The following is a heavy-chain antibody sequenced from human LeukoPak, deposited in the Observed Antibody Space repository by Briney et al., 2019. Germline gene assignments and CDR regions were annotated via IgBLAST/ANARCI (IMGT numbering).Heavy chain of an antibody. CDR2: INGDGSSV. J-gene: IGHJ5*02. V-gene: IGHV3-74*01. CDR3: AREGVAGTHYPYWFDP. D-gene: IGHD6-19*01. Sequence: GGSLRLSCAASGFTFSSYWMHWVRQAPGKGLLWVSRINGDGSSVSYADSVKGRFTVSRDNAKNTLYLQVSSLRAEDTAVYYCAREGVAGTHYPYWFDPWGQGTLVTVSS. CDR1: GFTFSSYW.